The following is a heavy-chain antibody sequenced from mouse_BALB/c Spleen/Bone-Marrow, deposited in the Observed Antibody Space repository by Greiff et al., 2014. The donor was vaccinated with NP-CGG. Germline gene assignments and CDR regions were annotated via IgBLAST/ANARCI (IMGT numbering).Heavy chain of an antibody. CDR3: AINVNASYAMDY. V-gene: IGHV1S56*01. Sequence: QVQLQQSGPELVKPGALVRISCKASGYTFTSYDINWVKQRPGQGLEWIGWIYPGDGSTKYNEKFKGKATLTAGKSSSTAYMQLSSLTSENSAVYYCAINVNASYAMDYWGQGTSVTVSS. J-gene: IGHJ4*01. CDR2: IYPGDGST. D-gene: IGHD6-1*01. CDR1: GYTFTSYD.